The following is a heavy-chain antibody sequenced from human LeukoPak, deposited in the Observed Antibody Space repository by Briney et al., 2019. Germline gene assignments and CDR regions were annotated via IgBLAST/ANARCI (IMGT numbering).Heavy chain of an antibody. V-gene: IGHV6-1*01. CDR2: TYYRSKWYY. J-gene: IGHJ3*01. CDR1: GDTVSSNSAA. Sequence: SQTLSLTCDISGDTVSSNSAAWNWLRQSPSRGFEWLGRTYYRSKWYYDYAVSVKSRIAISPDTSKNQFSLQLNSVTADDTAVYYCARGFALDFWGQGTMVTVSS. CDR3: ARGFALDF.